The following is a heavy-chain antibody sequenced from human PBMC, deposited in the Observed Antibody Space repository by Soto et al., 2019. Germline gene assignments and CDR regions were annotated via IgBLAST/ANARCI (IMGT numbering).Heavy chain of an antibody. Sequence: PSETLSLTCTVSGGSISSYYWSWIRQPPGKGLEWIGYIYYSGSTNYNPSLKSRVTISVDTSKNQFSLKLSSVTAADTAVYYCARAGYSGYDFDYWGQGTLVTVS. V-gene: IGHV4-59*01. CDR3: ARAGYSGYDFDY. CDR1: GGSISSYY. CDR2: IYYSGST. D-gene: IGHD5-12*01. J-gene: IGHJ4*02.